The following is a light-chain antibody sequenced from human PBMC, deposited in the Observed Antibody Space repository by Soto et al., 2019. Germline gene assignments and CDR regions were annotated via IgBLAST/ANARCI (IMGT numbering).Light chain of an antibody. J-gene: IGKJ5*01. CDR1: QSVSTN. CDR3: QQYRPSPAIS. V-gene: IGKV3-20*01. CDR2: GAS. Sequence: DIVLTQSPATLSVSPRDSANLSCSASQSVSTNLAWYQQKPGQAPRLLIYGASTRATGIPDRFSGSGSGTGFTLTISRLEPEDSALYFCQQYRPSPAISFGQGTRLEIK.